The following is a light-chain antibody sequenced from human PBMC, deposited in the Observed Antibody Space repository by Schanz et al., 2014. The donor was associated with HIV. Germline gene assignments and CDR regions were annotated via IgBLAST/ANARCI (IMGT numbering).Light chain of an antibody. CDR2: DAY. CDR1: QSISNTY. CDR3: QHYVNSPQT. Sequence: ETVLTQSPGSLSLSPGERATLSCRASQSISNTYLAWYQQKPGQAPRLLFFDAYARATGVPPRFSASGSGTDFTLSISRLEPEDFAVYYCQHYVNSPQTFGQGTKVEIK. V-gene: IGKV3-20*01. J-gene: IGKJ1*01.